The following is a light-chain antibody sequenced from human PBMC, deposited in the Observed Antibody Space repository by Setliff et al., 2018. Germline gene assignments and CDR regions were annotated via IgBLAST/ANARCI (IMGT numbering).Light chain of an antibody. CDR2: DVS. Sequence: ALTQPASVSGSPGQSITISCTGTSSDVGGYNYVSWYQQHPGKAPKLMIYDVSNRPSGVSNRFSGFKSGNTASLTISGLQAEDEADYYCSSYTSSSTLPVFGGGTKVTVL. J-gene: IGLJ3*02. CDR1: SSDVGGYNY. V-gene: IGLV2-14*03. CDR3: SSYTSSSTLPV.